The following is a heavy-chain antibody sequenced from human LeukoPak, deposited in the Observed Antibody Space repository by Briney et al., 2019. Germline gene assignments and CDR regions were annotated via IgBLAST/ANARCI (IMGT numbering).Heavy chain of an antibody. CDR2: INPSGSVK. D-gene: IGHD3-22*01. V-gene: IGHV3-7*01. CDR1: GFTFSTYW. CDR3: VREGYYESGGPFSGYFDY. J-gene: IGHJ4*02. Sequence: GGSLRLSCAASGFTFSTYWMNWARQAPGKGLEWVASINPSGSVKYYVNSVKGRFTISRDNSKNTLSLQLSSLRVEDTAIYYCVREGYYESGGPFSGYFDYWGQGDLVTVSS.